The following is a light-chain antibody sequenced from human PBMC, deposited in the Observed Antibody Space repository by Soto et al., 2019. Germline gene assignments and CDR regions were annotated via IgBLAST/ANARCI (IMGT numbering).Light chain of an antibody. J-gene: IGKJ1*01. V-gene: IGKV1-12*01. Sequence: DIQMTQSPSSVSASVGDRVTITCRASQGINRWLAWYQQKPGKAPQLLISAASSLQSGVPSRFSGSGSGTEFTLTIISLQPEEFATYYCQQANSFPRTFGQGTKVEIK. CDR3: QQANSFPRT. CDR1: QGINRW. CDR2: AAS.